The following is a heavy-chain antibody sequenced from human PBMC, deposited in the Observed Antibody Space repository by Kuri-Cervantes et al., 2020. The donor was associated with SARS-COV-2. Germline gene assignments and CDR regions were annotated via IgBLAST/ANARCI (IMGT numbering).Heavy chain of an antibody. D-gene: IGHD5-12*01. V-gene: IGHV1-2*02. J-gene: IGHJ4*02. CDR2: INPNSGGT. Sequence: ASVKVSCKASGYTFTGYYMHWVRQAPGQGLEWMGWINPNSGGTNHAQKFQGRVTMTRDTSISTAYMGLSRLRSDDTAVYYCARSAGRGYSGYDLRLFRLDYWGQGTLVTVSS. CDR1: GYTFTGYY. CDR3: ARSAGRGYSGYDLRLFRLDY.